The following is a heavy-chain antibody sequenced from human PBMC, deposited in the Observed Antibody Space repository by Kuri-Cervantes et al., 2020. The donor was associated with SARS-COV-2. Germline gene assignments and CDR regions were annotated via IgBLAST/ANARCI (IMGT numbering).Heavy chain of an antibody. V-gene: IGHV1-69*05. J-gene: IGHJ3*02. D-gene: IGHD4-23*01. CDR1: GGTLRNYA. CDR2: IIPMFDSL. Sequence: SVKVSCKASGGTLRNYAISWVRQAPGQGLEWMGGIIPMFDSLNYAQKFQGRVTLTTDESTSTAYMELSSLTSEDTAVYYCASFYGGNSGDAFDIWGQGTMVTVSS. CDR3: ASFYGGNSGDAFDI.